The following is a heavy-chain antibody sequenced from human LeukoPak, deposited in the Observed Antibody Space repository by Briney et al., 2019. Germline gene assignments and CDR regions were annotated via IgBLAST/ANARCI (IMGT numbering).Heavy chain of an antibody. D-gene: IGHD6-19*01. Sequence: SETLSLTCAVYGGSFSGYYWSWIRQPPGKGLEWSGEINHSGSTNYNPSLKSRDTISVDTSKNQFSLKLSSVTAADTAVYYCARGAVAGTSGSFDYWGQGTLVTVSS. CDR3: ARGAVAGTSGSFDY. CDR2: INHSGST. J-gene: IGHJ4*02. V-gene: IGHV4-34*01. CDR1: GGSFSGYY.